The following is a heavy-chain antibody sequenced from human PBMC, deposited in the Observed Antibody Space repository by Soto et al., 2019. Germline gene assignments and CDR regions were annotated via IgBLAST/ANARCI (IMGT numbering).Heavy chain of an antibody. CDR3: ARAHCSSTSCYTNWFDP. Sequence: SETLSLTCTVSGGSISSGGYYWSWIRQHPGKGLEWIGYIYYSGSTYYNPSPKSRVTISVDTSKNQFSLKLSSVTAADTAVYYCARAHCSSTSCYTNWFDPWGQGTLVTVSS. D-gene: IGHD2-2*02. CDR1: GGSISSGGYY. CDR2: IYYSGST. J-gene: IGHJ5*02. V-gene: IGHV4-31*03.